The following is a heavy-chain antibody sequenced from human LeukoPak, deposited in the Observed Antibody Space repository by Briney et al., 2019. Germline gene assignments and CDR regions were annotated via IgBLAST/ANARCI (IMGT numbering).Heavy chain of an antibody. CDR1: GFTFSSYW. CDR2: INGDGSST. V-gene: IGHV3-74*01. Sequence: PGGSLRLSCAASGFTFSSYWMYWVRQAPGKGLVWVSRINGDGSSTSYADSVKGRFTISRDNTKNTLFLQMNSLRAEDTAVYYCARRYCGSPSCVNWRDPWGQGALVTVSS. J-gene: IGHJ5*02. CDR3: ARRYCGSPSCVNWRDP. D-gene: IGHD2-2*01.